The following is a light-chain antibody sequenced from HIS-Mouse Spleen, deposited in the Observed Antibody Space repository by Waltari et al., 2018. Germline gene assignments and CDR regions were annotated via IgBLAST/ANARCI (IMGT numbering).Light chain of an antibody. CDR3: YSTDSSGNHRV. J-gene: IGLJ2*01. CDR1: ALPKKY. V-gene: IGLV3-10*01. CDR2: EDS. Sequence: SYELTQPPSVSVSPGQTARITCSGDALPKKYAYWYQQKSGQAPVLVIDEDSKRPSGIPERFSGASSGKMATLTISGAQVEEEADYYCYSTDSSGNHRVFGGGTKLSVL.